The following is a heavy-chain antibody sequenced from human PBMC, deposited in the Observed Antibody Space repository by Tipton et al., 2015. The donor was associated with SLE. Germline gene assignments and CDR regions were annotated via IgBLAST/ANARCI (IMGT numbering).Heavy chain of an antibody. J-gene: IGHJ4*02. Sequence: TLSLTCTVSGGSISGGGYYWSWIRQHPGKGLEWIGYIYYSGSTYYNPSLKSRVTISVDTSKNQFSLKLSSVTAADTAVYYCARGGGSGSDYWGQGSLATVSS. CDR1: GGSISGGGYY. CDR2: IYYSGST. V-gene: IGHV4-31*03. CDR3: ARGGGSGSDY. D-gene: IGHD3-10*01.